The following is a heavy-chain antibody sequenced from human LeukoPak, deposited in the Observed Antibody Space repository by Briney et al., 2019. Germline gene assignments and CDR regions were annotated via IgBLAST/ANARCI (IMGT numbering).Heavy chain of an antibody. CDR2: INPHSGGT. D-gene: IGHD3-10*01. V-gene: IGHV1-2*02. CDR3: ARDSGEVPDY. J-gene: IGHJ4*02. Sequence: ASVKVSCKASGYTFTGYYMHWVRQAPGQGLEWMGWINPHSGGTDHAQKFQGRVTMTRDTSISTAYMELDRLRFDDKAVYYCARDSGEVPDYWGQGTLVTVSS. CDR1: GYTFTGYY.